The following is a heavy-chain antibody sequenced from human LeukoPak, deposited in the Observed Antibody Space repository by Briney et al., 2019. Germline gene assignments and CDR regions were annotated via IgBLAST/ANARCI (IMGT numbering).Heavy chain of an antibody. J-gene: IGHJ4*02. V-gene: IGHV4-61*02. CDR3: GGGSSPGFDY. D-gene: IGHD6-13*01. CDR2: IYTSGST. Sequence: SQTLSLTCTVSGASISSGSYYWSWIRQPAGKGLEWIGRIYTSGSTNYNPSLKSRVTISVDTSKNQFSLKLSSVTAADTAVYYCGGGSSPGFDYWGQGTLVTVSS. CDR1: GASISSGSYY.